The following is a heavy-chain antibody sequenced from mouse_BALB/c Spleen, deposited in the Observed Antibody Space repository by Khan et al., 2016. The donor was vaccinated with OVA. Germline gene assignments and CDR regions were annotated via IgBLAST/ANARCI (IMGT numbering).Heavy chain of an antibody. D-gene: IGHD1-3*01. J-gene: IGHJ4*01. V-gene: IGHV3-2*02. CDR1: GYSITSNYA. CDR3: ARKIYHWYAVDY. Sequence: EVQLQESGPGLVKPSQSLYLSCTVTGYSITSNYAWNWIRPFPGNKLEWMGYISYSGSTSYNPSLKSRISITRDTSKNQFFLQLNSVTTEDTATLYCARKIYHWYAVDYWGQGTSGTVPS. CDR2: ISYSGST.